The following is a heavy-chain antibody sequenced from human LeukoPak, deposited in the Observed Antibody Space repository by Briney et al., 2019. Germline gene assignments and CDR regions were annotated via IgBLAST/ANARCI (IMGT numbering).Heavy chain of an antibody. Sequence: PSETLSLACTVSGDSISSGSYYWSWIRQPAGKGLEWIGRIYTNGSTKHNPSLKSRVIISLDTSKNQISLKLSSVTAADTAVYFCARWKYYYDRSGYYIGYFDYWGQGTLVTVSS. V-gene: IGHV4-61*02. J-gene: IGHJ4*02. CDR1: GDSISSGSYY. CDR2: IYTNGST. CDR3: ARWKYYYDRSGYYIGYFDY. D-gene: IGHD3-22*01.